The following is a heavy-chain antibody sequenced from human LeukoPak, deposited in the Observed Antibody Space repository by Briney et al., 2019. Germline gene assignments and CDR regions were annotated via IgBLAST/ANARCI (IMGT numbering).Heavy chain of an antibody. J-gene: IGHJ4*02. V-gene: IGHV4-39*01. Sequence: SETLSLTCTVSGGSISSSSYYRGWIRQPPGKGLEWIGSIYYSGSTYYNPSLKSRVTISVDTSKNQFSLKLSSVTAADTAVYYCARLDVKEDTFDYWGQGTLVTVSS. CDR3: ARLDVKEDTFDY. CDR2: IYYSGST. D-gene: IGHD5-18*01. CDR1: GGSISSSSYY.